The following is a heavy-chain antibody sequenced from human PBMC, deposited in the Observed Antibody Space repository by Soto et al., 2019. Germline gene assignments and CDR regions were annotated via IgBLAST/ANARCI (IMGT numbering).Heavy chain of an antibody. D-gene: IGHD6-6*01. CDR2: ISYGGNNI. J-gene: IGHJ4*02. V-gene: IGHV3-30*18. CDR3: AKDRNARSSDYYFDY. Sequence: QVQLLESGGGVVQPGRSLRLSCAASGFTFSSYGMHWVRQAPGKGLEWVSVISYGGNNIYYADSVKGRFTISRDNSKNTVYLQMSSLRAEDTAVYYCAKDRNARSSDYYFDYWGQGTLVTVSS. CDR1: GFTFSSYG.